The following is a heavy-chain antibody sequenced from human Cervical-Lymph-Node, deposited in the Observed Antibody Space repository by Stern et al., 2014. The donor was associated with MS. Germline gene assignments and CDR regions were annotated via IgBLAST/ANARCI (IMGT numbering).Heavy chain of an antibody. CDR2: INPNSGGT. J-gene: IGHJ4*02. CDR1: GYTFTGYY. Sequence: VQLEESGAEVKKPGASVKVSCKASGYTFTGYYMHWVRQAPGQGLEWMGWINPNSGGTNYAQKFQGWVTMTRDTSISTAYMELSRLRSDDTAVYYCARGGSGSHKTFDYWGQGTLVTVSS. V-gene: IGHV1-2*04. CDR3: ARGGSGSHKTFDY. D-gene: IGHD1-26*01.